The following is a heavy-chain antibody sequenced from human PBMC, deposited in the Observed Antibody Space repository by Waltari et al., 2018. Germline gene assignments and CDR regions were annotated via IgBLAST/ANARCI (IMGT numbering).Heavy chain of an antibody. J-gene: IGHJ4*02. CDR2: IKSKTDGGTA. Sequence: EVQLVESGGGLVEPGGSLKLSCAASGITFTNAWVNWVSQGPGKGVEWGGRIKSKTDGGTADYAAPVKGRFPISRDDSKKTLYLQMNSLKTEDTAIYYCGTEYYTYFDYWGQGTLVTVSS. D-gene: IGHD1-26*01. V-gene: IGHV3-15*01. CDR1: GITFTNAW. CDR3: GTEYYTYFDY.